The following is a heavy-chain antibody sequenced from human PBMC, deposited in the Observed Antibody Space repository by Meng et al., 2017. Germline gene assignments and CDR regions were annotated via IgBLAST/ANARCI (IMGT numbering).Heavy chain of an antibody. CDR2: IIPIFGTA. J-gene: IGHJ4*02. CDR3: HSGWYQAGDDY. V-gene: IGHV1-69*06. Sequence: QVQWVQCGAEVKKSGSSLSVSCKASGGSFSSYAISWVRQAPGQGLDWMGGIIPIFGTANYAQKFQGRVTITADKSTSTAYMELSSLRSEDTAVYYCHSGWYQAGDDYWGQGTLVTVSS. CDR1: GGSFSSYA. D-gene: IGHD6-19*01.